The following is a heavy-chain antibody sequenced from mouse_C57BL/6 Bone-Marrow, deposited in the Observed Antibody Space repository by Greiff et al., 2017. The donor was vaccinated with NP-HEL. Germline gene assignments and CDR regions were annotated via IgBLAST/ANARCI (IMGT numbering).Heavy chain of an antibody. J-gene: IGHJ1*03. V-gene: IGHV1-82*01. CDR2: IYPGDGDT. Sequence: QVQLQQSGPELVKPGASVKISCKASGYAFSSSWMNWVKQRPGKGLEWIGRIYPGDGDTNYNGKFKGKATLTADKSSSTAYMQLSSLTSEDSAVYFCARSPYYGSRDWYFDVWGTGTTVTVSS. CDR3: ARSPYYGSRDWYFDV. CDR1: GYAFSSSW. D-gene: IGHD1-1*01.